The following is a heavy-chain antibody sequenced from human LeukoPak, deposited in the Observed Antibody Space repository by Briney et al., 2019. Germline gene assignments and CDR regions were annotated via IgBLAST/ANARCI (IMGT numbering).Heavy chain of an antibody. Sequence: ASVKVSCKASGYTFTNYYMHWVRQAPGQGLEWMGIITTSGGSTSYAQNFQGRVTMTRDTSTSTVYMELTSLGFYDTAVYYCARVRTIAAVGPDFDYWGQGTLVTVSS. CDR3: ARVRTIAAVGPDFDY. D-gene: IGHD6-13*01. J-gene: IGHJ4*02. CDR1: GYTFTNYY. CDR2: ITTSGGST. V-gene: IGHV1-46*01.